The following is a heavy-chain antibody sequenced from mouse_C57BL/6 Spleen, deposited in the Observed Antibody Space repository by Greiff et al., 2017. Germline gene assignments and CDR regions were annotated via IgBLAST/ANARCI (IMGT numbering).Heavy chain of an antibody. J-gene: IGHJ3*01. CDR2: ISDGGSYT. V-gene: IGHV5-4*01. CDR1: GFTFSSYA. CDR3: ARDVSGDGYYGFAY. Sequence: EVKLQESGGGLVKPGGSLKLSCAASGFTFSSYAMSWVRQTPEKRLEWVATISDGGSYTYYPDNVKGRFTISRDNAKNNLYLQMSHLKSEDTAMYYCARDVSGDGYYGFAYWGQGTLVTVSA. D-gene: IGHD2-3*01.